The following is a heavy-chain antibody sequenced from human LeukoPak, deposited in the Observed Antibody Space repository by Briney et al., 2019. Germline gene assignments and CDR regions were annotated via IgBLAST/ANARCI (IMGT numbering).Heavy chain of an antibody. CDR3: ARLRFLEWLLRYYYYMDV. D-gene: IGHD3-3*01. CDR2: NNHSGST. Sequence: SETLSLTCAVYGGSFSGYYWSWIRQPPGKGLEWIGENNHSGSTNYNPSLKSRVTISVDTSKNQFSLKLSSVTAADTAVYYCARLRFLEWLLRYYYYMDVWGKGTTVTVSS. CDR1: GGSFSGYY. J-gene: IGHJ6*03. V-gene: IGHV4-34*01.